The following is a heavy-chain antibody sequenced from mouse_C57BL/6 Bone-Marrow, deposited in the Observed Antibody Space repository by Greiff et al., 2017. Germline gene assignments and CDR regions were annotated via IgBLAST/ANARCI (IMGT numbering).Heavy chain of an antibody. CDR2: IRSKSNNYAT. J-gene: IGHJ4*01. CDR3: VRHVFHDGYYVDYYAMDY. D-gene: IGHD2-3*01. V-gene: IGHV10-1*01. CDR1: GFSFNTYA. Sequence: EVQRVESGGGLVQPKGSLKLSCAASGFSFNTYAMNWVRQAPGKGLEWVARIRSKSNNYATYYADSVKDRFTISRDDSESMLYLQMNNLKTEDTAMYYCVRHVFHDGYYVDYYAMDYWGQGTSVTVSS.